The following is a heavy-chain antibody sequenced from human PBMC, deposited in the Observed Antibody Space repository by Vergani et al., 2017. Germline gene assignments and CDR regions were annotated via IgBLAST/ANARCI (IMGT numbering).Heavy chain of an antibody. J-gene: IGHJ4*02. D-gene: IGHD2-15*01. V-gene: IGHV3-33*01. CDR3: ARAEDLAAFDY. CDR1: GFTFSSYG. Sequence: QVQLVESGGGVVQPGRSLRLSCAASGFTFSSYGMHWVRQAPGKGLEWVAVIWYDGSNKYYADSVKGRFTISRDNSKNTLYLQMNSLRAEDTAVYYCARAEDLAAFDYWGQGTLVTVSS. CDR2: IWYDGSNK.